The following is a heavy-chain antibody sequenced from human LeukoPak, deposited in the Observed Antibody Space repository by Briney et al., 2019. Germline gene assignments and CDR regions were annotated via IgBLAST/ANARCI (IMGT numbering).Heavy chain of an antibody. J-gene: IGHJ4*02. D-gene: IGHD1-26*01. CDR1: GGPITEYY. Sequence: PSETLSLTCSVSGGPITEYYWSWIRQPPGKGLEGIGYIYYTGSTNYSPSLKSRVTVSVDASRNQFSLKLVSVTAADTAVYYCARDRGTTGYYYLDSWGQGILVTVSS. CDR2: IYYTGST. V-gene: IGHV4-59*01. CDR3: ARDRGTTGYYYLDS.